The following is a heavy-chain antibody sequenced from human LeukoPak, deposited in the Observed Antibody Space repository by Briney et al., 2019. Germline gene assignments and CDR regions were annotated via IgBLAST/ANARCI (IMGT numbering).Heavy chain of an antibody. J-gene: IGHJ5*02. V-gene: IGHV4-59*08. CDR1: GGSVSNYY. CDR3: ARHRRGSGSNWFDP. D-gene: IGHD1-14*01. Sequence: SETLSLTCSVSGGSVSNYYWSWIRQPPGKGLEWIGYVYYTGSTNYNPSLKSRVTISVDTSKNQFSLKLNSVTATDTAVYYCARHRRGSGSNWFDPWGQGTLVTVSS. CDR2: VYYTGST.